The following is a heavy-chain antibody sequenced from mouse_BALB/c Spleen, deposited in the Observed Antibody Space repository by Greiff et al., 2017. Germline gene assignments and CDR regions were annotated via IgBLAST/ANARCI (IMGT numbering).Heavy chain of an antibody. CDR1: GYTFTSYW. Sequence: LQQPGSELVRPGASVKLSCKASGYTFTSYWMHWVKQRPGQGLEWIGNIYPGSGSTNYDEKFKSKATLTVDTSSSTAYMQLSSLTSEDSAVYYCTMTLFAYWGQGTLVTVSA. J-gene: IGHJ3*01. CDR2: IYPGSGST. CDR3: TMTLFAY. V-gene: IGHV1S22*01. D-gene: IGHD2-3*01.